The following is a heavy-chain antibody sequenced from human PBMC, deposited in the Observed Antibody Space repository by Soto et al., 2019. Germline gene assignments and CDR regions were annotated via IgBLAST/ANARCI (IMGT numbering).Heavy chain of an antibody. J-gene: IGHJ4*02. V-gene: IGHV4-31*03. Sequence: PSETLSLTCSVSDGSISSGVYYWSWIRQHPGKGLEWIGYIYYSGNTYYNPSLKSRLTISVDTPKNQFSLKLSSVTAADTAVYYCARIDPGYYDSSGYYFDYWGQGTLVTVSS. CDR1: DGSISSGVYY. CDR3: ARIDPGYYDSSGYYFDY. D-gene: IGHD3-22*01. CDR2: IYYSGNT.